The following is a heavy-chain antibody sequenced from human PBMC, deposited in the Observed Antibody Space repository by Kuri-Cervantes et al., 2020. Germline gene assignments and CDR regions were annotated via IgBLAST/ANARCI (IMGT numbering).Heavy chain of an antibody. J-gene: IGHJ4*02. Sequence: SLKISCAASGFTFSTYAMTWVRQAPGKGLEWVSGISWNSGSIGYADSAKGRFTISRDNAKNSLYLQMNSLRAEDTALYYCAKGFLSVTMTSIDYWGQGTLVTVSS. CDR3: AKGFLSVTMTSIDY. CDR1: GFTFSTYA. CDR2: ISWNSGSI. D-gene: IGHD4-17*01. V-gene: IGHV3-9*01.